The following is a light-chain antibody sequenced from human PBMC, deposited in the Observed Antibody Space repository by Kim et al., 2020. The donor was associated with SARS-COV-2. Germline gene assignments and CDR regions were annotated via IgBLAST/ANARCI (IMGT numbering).Light chain of an antibody. Sequence: DIQMTQSPSSLSASVGDRVTITCRASPGTGYNLAWYQQKPGKVPKLLIYAASTLQSGVPSRFSGSGSGTDFTLTISSLQPEDAATYYCQKYNSVPFTFGPGTKVDIK. V-gene: IGKV1-27*01. CDR3: QKYNSVPFT. J-gene: IGKJ3*01. CDR1: PGTGYN. CDR2: AAS.